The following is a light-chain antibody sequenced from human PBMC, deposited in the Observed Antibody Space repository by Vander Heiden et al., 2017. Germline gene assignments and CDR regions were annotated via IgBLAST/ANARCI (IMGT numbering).Light chain of an antibody. CDR3: QQSYSTPHT. CDR1: QSISTY. Sequence: DIQMPQSPSPLSASVGDRVTITCRASQSISTYLNWYHQKPGKAPELLIYAASSLQSGVPSRFSGSGSGADFTLTISSLQAEDFVTYYCQQSYSTPHTFGQGTLLEIK. CDR2: AAS. J-gene: IGKJ2*01. V-gene: IGKV1-39*01.